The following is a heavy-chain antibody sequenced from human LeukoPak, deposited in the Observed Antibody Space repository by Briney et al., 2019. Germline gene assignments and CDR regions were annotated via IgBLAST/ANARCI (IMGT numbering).Heavy chain of an antibody. CDR3: AKASTVLKPIDS. J-gene: IGHJ4*02. D-gene: IGHD1-14*01. CDR1: GFTFSTSA. V-gene: IGHV3-23*01. Sequence: GGSLRLSCAASGFTFSTSAMNWVRQAPGKGLEWVSAISPIGSRTYYADSVKGRFTISRDNSKNTLYLQMNSLRAGDTAIYYCAKASTVLKPIDSWGRGTLVTVSS. CDR2: ISPIGSRT.